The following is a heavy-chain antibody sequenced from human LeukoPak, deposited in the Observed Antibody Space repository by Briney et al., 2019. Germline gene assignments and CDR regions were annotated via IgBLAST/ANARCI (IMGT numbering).Heavy chain of an antibody. D-gene: IGHD5-18*01. CDR1: GFTFSSYS. V-gene: IGHV3-21*01. J-gene: IGHJ4*02. CDR2: ISSSSSYI. Sequence: GGSLRLSCAASGFTFSSYSMNWVRQAPGKGLEWVSSISSSSSYIYYADSVKGRFTISRDNAKNSLYLQMNSLRAEDTAVYYCARTTDGGYSYGPWGYWGQGTLVTVSS. CDR3: ARTTDGGYSYGPWGY.